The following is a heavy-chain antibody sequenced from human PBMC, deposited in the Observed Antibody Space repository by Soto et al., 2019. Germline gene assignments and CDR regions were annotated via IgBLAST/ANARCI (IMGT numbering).Heavy chain of an antibody. CDR2: IYYSGST. CDR3: ARVSSSRTVTTPKIDY. CDR1: GGSISSGGYY. D-gene: IGHD4-17*01. Sequence: SETLSFTCTVSGGSISSGGYYWSWIRQHPGKGLEWIGYIYYSGSTYYNPSLKSRVTISVDTSKNQFSLKLSSVTAADTAVYYCARVSSSRTVTTPKIDYWGQGTLVTVSS. V-gene: IGHV4-31*03. J-gene: IGHJ4*02.